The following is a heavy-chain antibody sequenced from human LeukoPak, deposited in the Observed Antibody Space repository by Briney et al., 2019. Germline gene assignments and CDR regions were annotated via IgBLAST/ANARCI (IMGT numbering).Heavy chain of an antibody. D-gene: IGHD3-10*01. V-gene: IGHV1-18*01. Sequence: GASVKVSCKASGYTFTSYGISWVRQAPGQGLEWMGWISAYNGNTNYAQKLQGRVTMTTDTSTSTAYMELRSLRSDDTAVYYCARDHYGSGELHLDYWGQGTLVTVSS. CDR2: ISAYNGNT. CDR3: ARDHYGSGELHLDY. CDR1: GYTFTSYG. J-gene: IGHJ4*02.